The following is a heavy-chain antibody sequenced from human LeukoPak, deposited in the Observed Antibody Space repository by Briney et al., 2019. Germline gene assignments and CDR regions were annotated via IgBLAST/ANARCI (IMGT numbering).Heavy chain of an antibody. CDR2: ISDDGSHT. V-gene: IGHV3-74*01. D-gene: IGHD3-3*01. CDR1: GFTFSSYW. J-gene: IGHJ4*02. Sequence: PGGSLRLSCAASGFTFSSYWMHWVRQSPGKGLEWVSRISDDGSHTGYADSVKGRFTISRDNARNTLFLQMNSLRAEDTAVYYCAKANSITIFGVISPVDYWGQGTLVTVSS. CDR3: AKANSITIFGVISPVDY.